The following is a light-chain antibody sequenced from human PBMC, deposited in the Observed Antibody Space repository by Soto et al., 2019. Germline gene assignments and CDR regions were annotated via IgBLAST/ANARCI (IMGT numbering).Light chain of an antibody. CDR2: GNS. CDR3: QSYDSSLSGYV. V-gene: IGLV1-40*01. CDR1: SSNIGAGYE. J-gene: IGLJ1*01. Sequence: QSVLTQPPSVSGAPGQRVTLSCTGSSSNIGAGYEVHWYQQLPGTAPKLLIYGNSNRPSGVPDRFSGSKSGTSAALAITGLQAEDEADYYCQSYDSSLSGYVFGTGTKLTVL.